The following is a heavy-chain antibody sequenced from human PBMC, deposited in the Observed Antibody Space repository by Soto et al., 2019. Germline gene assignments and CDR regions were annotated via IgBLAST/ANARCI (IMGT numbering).Heavy chain of an antibody. Sequence: PSETLSLTCTVSGGSISSGGYYWSWIRQHPGKGLEWIGYIYYSGSTYYNPSLKSRVTISVDTSKNQFSLKLSSVTAADTAVYYCARGGRITIFGVVPPPYYYYGMDVWGQGTTVTVSS. V-gene: IGHV4-31*03. CDR3: ARGGRITIFGVVPPPYYYYGMDV. J-gene: IGHJ6*02. CDR1: GGSISSGGYY. CDR2: IYYSGST. D-gene: IGHD3-3*01.